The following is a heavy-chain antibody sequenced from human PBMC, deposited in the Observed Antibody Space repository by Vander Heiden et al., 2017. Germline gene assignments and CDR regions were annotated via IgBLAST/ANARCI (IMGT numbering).Heavy chain of an antibody. J-gene: IGHJ5*02. CDR3: VKDRYGSGNKHDL. CDR1: GFTLDDYA. D-gene: IGHD3-10*01. CDR2: ISWNSNRL. V-gene: IGHV3-9*01. Sequence: EVQLVESGGGLVQPGRSLRLSCAASGFTLDDYAMHWVRQAPGKGLEWVSGISWNSNRLGYADSVKGRFTISRDNAKNSLYLQMNSLRPDDTALYYCVKDRYGSGNKHDLWGQGILVTVSS.